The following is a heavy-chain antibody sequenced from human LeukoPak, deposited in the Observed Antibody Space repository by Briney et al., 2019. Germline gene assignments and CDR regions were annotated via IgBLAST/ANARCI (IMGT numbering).Heavy chain of an antibody. CDR2: INPNSGGT. CDR3: AREGTAVAGKGNYYYYMDV. Sequence: GASVKVSCKASGYTFNSHGITWVRQAPGQGLEWMGWINPNSGGTNYAQKFQGRVTMTRDTSISTAYMELSRLRSDDTAVYYCAREGTAVAGKGNYYYYMDVWGKGTTVTVSS. D-gene: IGHD6-19*01. V-gene: IGHV1-2*02. CDR1: GYTFNSHG. J-gene: IGHJ6*03.